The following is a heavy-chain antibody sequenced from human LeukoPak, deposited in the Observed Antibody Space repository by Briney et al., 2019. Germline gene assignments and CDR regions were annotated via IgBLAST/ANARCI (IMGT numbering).Heavy chain of an antibody. CDR1: GFTFSSYS. Sequence: PGGSLRLSCAASGFTFSSYSMNWVRQAPGKGLEWVSYISSSGSTIFYADSLKGRFTISRDNAKNSLYLQMNSLRAEDTAVYYCTRESGATPNTYWGQGTLVTVSS. CDR2: ISSSGSTI. D-gene: IGHD1-26*01. V-gene: IGHV3-48*01. CDR3: TRESGATPNTY. J-gene: IGHJ4*02.